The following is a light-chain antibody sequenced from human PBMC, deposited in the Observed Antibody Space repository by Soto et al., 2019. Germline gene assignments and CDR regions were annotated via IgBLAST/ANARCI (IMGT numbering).Light chain of an antibody. CDR2: AAS. Sequence: INRYKAASALSASVRDRLTITCRSSLPISNYLAWYQHKPGKIPTLLIFAASTLQAGVSSRFSGSGSGTDFNILISSLQPEDGAAYYCQKYTSATLTFGGGTMVEVK. J-gene: IGKJ4*01. CDR3: QKYTSATLT. CDR1: LPISNY. V-gene: IGKV1-27*01.